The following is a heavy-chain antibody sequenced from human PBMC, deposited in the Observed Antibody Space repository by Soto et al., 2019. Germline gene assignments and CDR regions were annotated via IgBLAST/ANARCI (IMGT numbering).Heavy chain of an antibody. J-gene: IGHJ4*02. V-gene: IGHV4-4*07. CDR1: GGSISSYY. CDR2: IYTSGST. D-gene: IGHD2-2*02. CDR3: ARGCSSTSCYMAFDY. Sequence: QVQLQEAGPGLVKPSETLSLTCTVSGGSISSYYWSWIRQPAGKGLEWIGRIYTSGSTNYNPALKSRVTMSVDTPKNQFSLKLSSVTAADTAVYYCARGCSSTSCYMAFDYWGQGTLVTVSS.